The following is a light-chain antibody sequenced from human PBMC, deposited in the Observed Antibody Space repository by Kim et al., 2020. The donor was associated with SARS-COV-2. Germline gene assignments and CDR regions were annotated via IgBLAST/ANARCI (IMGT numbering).Light chain of an antibody. CDR3: QAWDSPHVV. CDR1: KLGDKY. J-gene: IGLJ2*01. Sequence: SYELTQPPSVSVSPGQTASITCSGDKLGDKYACWYQQKPGQSPVLVIYQDSKRPSGIPERFSGSNSGNTATLTISGTPAMDEADYYCQAWDSPHVVFGGG. CDR2: QDS. V-gene: IGLV3-1*01.